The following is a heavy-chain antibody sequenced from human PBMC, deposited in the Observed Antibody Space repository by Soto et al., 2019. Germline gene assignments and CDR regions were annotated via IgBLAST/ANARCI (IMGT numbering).Heavy chain of an antibody. CDR2: IYPGDSDT. CDR1: GHSYTTYW. J-gene: IGHJ4*02. CDR3: ASSSYYGSGNFFTPFHF. Sequence: PGESLKISCQASGHSYTTYWIGWVRQMPGKGLEWMVLIYPGDSDTRYGPSFQGQVTISADKSTKTAYLQWSSLKASDTAMYFCASSSYYGSGNFFTPFHFWGQGSLVTVSS. D-gene: IGHD3-10*01. V-gene: IGHV5-51*01.